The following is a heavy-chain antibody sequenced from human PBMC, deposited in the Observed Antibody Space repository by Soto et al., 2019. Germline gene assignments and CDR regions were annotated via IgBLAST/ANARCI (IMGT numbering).Heavy chain of an antibody. CDR2: IYYSGST. V-gene: IGHV4-59*08. J-gene: IGHJ5*02. CDR1: GGSISSYY. CDR3: ARAPRKSWFDP. Sequence: QVQLQESGPGLVKPSETLSLTCTVSGGSISSYYWSWIRQPPGKGLEWIGYIYYSGSTNYNPSLKSRATISVDTSKNQFSLKLSSVTAADTAVYYCARAPRKSWFDPWGQGTLVTVSS.